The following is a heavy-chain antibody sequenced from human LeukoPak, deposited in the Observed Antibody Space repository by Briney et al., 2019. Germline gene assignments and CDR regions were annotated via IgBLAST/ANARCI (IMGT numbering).Heavy chain of an antibody. J-gene: IGHJ3*02. CDR1: GFTFSSYG. CDR3: ARSKWELRDAFDI. Sequence: PGGTLRLSCAASGFTFSSYGMSWVRQAPGKGLEWVSAISGSGGSTYYADSVKGRFTISRDNSKNTLYLQMNSLRAEDTAVYYCARSKWELRDAFDIWGQGTMVTVSS. D-gene: IGHD1-26*01. V-gene: IGHV3-23*01. CDR2: ISGSGGST.